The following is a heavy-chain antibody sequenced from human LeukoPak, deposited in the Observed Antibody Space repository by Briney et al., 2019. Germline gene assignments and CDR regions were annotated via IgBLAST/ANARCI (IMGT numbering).Heavy chain of an antibody. Sequence: GGSLRLSCAASGFTFSSYWMHWVRQAPGKGLVWVSHINPDGSQTNYADSVTGRFTISRDNAKNTLYLQMNSLRAEDTAVYYCARDPVRRDSYWGQGTLVTVSS. J-gene: IGHJ4*02. CDR1: GFTFSSYW. CDR3: ARDPVRRDSY. D-gene: IGHD3-10*01. V-gene: IGHV3-74*01. CDR2: INPDGSQT.